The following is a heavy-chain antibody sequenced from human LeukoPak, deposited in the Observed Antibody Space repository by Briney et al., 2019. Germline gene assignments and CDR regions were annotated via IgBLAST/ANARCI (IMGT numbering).Heavy chain of an antibody. D-gene: IGHD1-26*01. CDR3: AGDTPLDY. CDR2: ISWNSGSI. Sequence: PGRSLRLSCAASGFTFDDYAMHWVRQAPGKGLEWVSGISWNSGSIGYADSVKGRFTISRDNAKNSLYLQMNSLRAEDMALYYCAGDTPLDYWGQGTLVTVSS. J-gene: IGHJ4*02. CDR1: GFTFDDYA. V-gene: IGHV3-9*03.